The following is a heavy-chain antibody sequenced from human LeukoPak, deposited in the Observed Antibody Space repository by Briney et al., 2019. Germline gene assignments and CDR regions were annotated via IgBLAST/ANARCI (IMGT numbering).Heavy chain of an antibody. CDR2: IHYSGSA. CDR3: AGNYYGSGSYYSEDRY. CDR1: NGPINTYQ. V-gene: IGHV4-59*08. D-gene: IGHD3-10*01. J-gene: IGHJ4*02. Sequence: SETLSLTCTVSNGPINTYQWSWIRQPPGKGLEWIGNIHYSGSANYNPSLKSRVTISVDTSKKQFSLKLSSVTDADTAVYYCAGNYYGSGSYYSEDRYWGQGTLVTVSS.